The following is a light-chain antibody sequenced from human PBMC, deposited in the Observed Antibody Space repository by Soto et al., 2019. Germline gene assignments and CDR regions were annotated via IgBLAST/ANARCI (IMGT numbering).Light chain of an antibody. V-gene: IGKV3-15*01. CDR1: QSVSSN. CDR3: QQQDNWPLT. Sequence: EIVMTQSPATLPVSPGERATLSCRASQSVSSNLAWYQQKPGQAPRFLIYGASTRATGIPARFSGSGSGTEFTLTMSRLQSEDFAVYYGQQQDNWPLTVGGGTKGEIK. J-gene: IGKJ4*01. CDR2: GAS.